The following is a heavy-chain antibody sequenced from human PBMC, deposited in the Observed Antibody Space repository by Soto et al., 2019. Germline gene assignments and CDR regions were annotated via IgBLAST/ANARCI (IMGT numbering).Heavy chain of an antibody. CDR1: GGSISSSSYY. CDR2: IYYSGST. CDR3: ASTQTTYCGGDCYFDY. V-gene: IGHV4-39*01. Sequence: SETLSLTCTVSGGSISSSSYYWGWIRQPPGKGLEWIGSIYYSGSTYYNPSLKSRVTISVDTSKNQFSLKLSSVTAADTAVYYCASTQTTYCGGDCYFDYWGQGTLVTVSS. J-gene: IGHJ4*02. D-gene: IGHD2-21*01.